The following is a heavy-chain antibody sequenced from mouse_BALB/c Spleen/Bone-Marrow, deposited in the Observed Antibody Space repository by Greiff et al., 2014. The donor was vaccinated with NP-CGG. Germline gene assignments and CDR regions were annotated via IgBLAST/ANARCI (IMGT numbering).Heavy chain of an antibody. Sequence: EVQLQESGTVLARPGASVEMSCKASGYTFTSYWMHWVKQRPGQGLEWIGAIYPGNSDTSYNQKFKGKAKLTAVTSTSTAYMELSSLTNEDSAVYYCTRVITAVLATRAMDYWGQGSSVTVSS. CDR1: GYTFTSYW. D-gene: IGHD1-1*01. CDR2: IYPGNSDT. J-gene: IGHJ4*01. CDR3: TRVITAVLATRAMDY. V-gene: IGHV1-5*01.